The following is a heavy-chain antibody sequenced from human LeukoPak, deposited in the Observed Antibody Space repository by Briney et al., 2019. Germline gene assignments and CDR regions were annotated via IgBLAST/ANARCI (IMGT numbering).Heavy chain of an antibody. CDR2: INHSGST. Sequence: SETLSLTCAVYGGSFSGYYWSWIRQPPGKGLEWIGEINHSGSTNYNPSLKSRVTISVDTSKNQFSLKLSSVTAADTAVYYCARAYYYDSSGQDPNAFDIWGQGTMVTVSS. V-gene: IGHV4-34*01. D-gene: IGHD3-22*01. CDR1: GGSFSGYY. J-gene: IGHJ3*02. CDR3: ARAYYYDSSGQDPNAFDI.